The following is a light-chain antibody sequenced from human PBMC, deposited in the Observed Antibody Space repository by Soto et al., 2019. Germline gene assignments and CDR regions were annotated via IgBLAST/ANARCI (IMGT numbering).Light chain of an antibody. J-gene: IGKJ4*01. Sequence: EFVLTQSPGTLSLSPGERATLSCRASQTVRNNYLAWYQQKPGQAPRLLIYDASSRATGIPDKFSGGGSGEDVTLTISRLEPEDFSVYYCQEFSSYPLTFGGGTKVEIK. CDR3: QEFSSYPLT. V-gene: IGKV3-20*01. CDR2: DAS. CDR1: QTVRNNY.